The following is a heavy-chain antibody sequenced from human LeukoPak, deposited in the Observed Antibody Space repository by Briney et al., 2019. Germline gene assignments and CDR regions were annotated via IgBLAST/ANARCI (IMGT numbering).Heavy chain of an antibody. Sequence: ASVKVFCKASGYTFNSYGISWVRQAPGQGLEWMGWISGYNGNTKYAQKLQGRVTMTTDTSTSTAYMELRSLRSDDTAVYYCAREVATITVAAAGGIDYWGQGTLVTVSS. D-gene: IGHD5-12*01. CDR1: GYTFNSYG. V-gene: IGHV1-18*01. CDR3: AREVATITVAAAGGIDY. J-gene: IGHJ4*02. CDR2: ISGYNGNT.